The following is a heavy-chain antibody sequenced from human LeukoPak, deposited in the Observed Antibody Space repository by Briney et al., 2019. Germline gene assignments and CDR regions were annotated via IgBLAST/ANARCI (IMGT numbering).Heavy chain of an antibody. Sequence: VKPSETLSLTCTVSGGSVNTNNFYWGWIRQPPGKGLEYVGSVYYGGSTYYNPSLKSRLTISVDTSKNQFSLKLSSVTAADTAVYYCARDSGQHIGYDWSHWGQGTLVTVSS. CDR1: GGSVNTNNFY. J-gene: IGHJ4*02. CDR2: VYYGGST. D-gene: IGHD5-12*01. CDR3: ARDSGQHIGYDWSH. V-gene: IGHV4-39*07.